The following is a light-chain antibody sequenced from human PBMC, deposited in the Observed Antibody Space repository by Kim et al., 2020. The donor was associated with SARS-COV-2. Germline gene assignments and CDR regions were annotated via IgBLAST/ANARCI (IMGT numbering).Light chain of an antibody. V-gene: IGLV3-19*01. J-gene: IGLJ2*01. CDR2: GKN. CDR1: SLRLYY. CDR3: NSRDNSGYYVV. Sequence: SSELTQDPAVSVALGQTVTITCQGDSLRLYYASRYQQKPGQAPQLVIYGKNSRPSGIPDRFSGSSSGNTASLTITGAQAEDEADYYCNSRDNSGYYVVFGGGTQLTVL.